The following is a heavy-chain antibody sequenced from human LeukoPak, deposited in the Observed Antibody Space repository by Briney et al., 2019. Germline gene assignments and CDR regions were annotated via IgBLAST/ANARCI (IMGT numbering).Heavy chain of an antibody. D-gene: IGHD3-22*01. Sequence: GGSLRLSCAASGFTFSSYEMNWVRHAPGKGLEWVSYISSIGSTIYYADSVKGRFTISRDNAKNSLYLQMNSLRAEDTAVYYCARDLLLTYQYDHYWGQGTLVTVSS. V-gene: IGHV3-48*03. CDR1: GFTFSSYE. CDR2: ISSIGSTI. CDR3: ARDLLLTYQYDHY. J-gene: IGHJ4*02.